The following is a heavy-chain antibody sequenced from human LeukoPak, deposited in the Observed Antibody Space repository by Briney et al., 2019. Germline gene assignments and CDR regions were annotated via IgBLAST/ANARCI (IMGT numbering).Heavy chain of an antibody. J-gene: IGHJ5*02. D-gene: IGHD1-26*01. V-gene: IGHV1-3*01. Sequence: GASVKVSCKASGYTFTSYAMHWVRQAPGQRLEWMGWSNAGNGNTNYAQKLQGRVTMTTDTSTSTAYMELRSLRSDDTAVYYCAREEDVVGASNWFDPWGQGTLVTVSS. CDR1: GYTFTSYA. CDR2: SNAGNGNT. CDR3: AREEDVVGASNWFDP.